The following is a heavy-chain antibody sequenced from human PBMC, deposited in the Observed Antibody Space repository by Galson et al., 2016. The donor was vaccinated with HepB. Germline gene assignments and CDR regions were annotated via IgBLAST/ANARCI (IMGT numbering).Heavy chain of an antibody. CDR3: ARVSLRGSGKFGFDL. J-gene: IGHJ5*02. CDR1: GGSFSGYH. D-gene: IGHD3-10*01. V-gene: IGHV4-34*01. CDR2: INHSGYT. Sequence: ETLSLTCAVYGGSFSGYHWSWIRQPPGKGLEWIGEINHSGYTNYNPSLKSRVTISVDTSKNQFSLKLSSVTAADTAVFYCARVSLRGSGKFGFDLWGQGTLVTVSS.